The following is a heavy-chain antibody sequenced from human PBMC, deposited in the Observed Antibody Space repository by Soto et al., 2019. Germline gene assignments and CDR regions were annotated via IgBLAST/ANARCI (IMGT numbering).Heavy chain of an antibody. V-gene: IGHV1-69*01. CDR3: ARAGAGGYYYYYYGMDV. J-gene: IGHJ6*02. CDR1: GGTFSSYA. CDR2: IIPIFGTA. D-gene: IGHD6-25*01. Sequence: QVQLVQSGAEVKKPGSSVKVSCKASGGTFSSYAISWVRQAPGQGLEWMGGIIPIFGTAHYAQKFQGRVTITADESTSTAYMELSSLRSEDTAVYYCARAGAGGYYYYYYGMDVWGQGTTVTVYS.